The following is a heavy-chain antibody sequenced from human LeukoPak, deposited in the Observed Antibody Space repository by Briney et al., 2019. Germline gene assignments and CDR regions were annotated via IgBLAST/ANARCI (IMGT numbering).Heavy chain of an antibody. CDR3: ARHDLVVVPAAD. D-gene: IGHD2-2*01. J-gene: IGHJ4*02. Sequence: PSETLSLTCTVSGGSISSSSYYWGWIRQPPGKGLEWIGSIYYSGSTYYNPSLKSRVTISVDTSKNQFSLKLSSVTAADTAVHYCARHDLVVVPAADWGQGTLVTVSS. CDR2: IYYSGST. V-gene: IGHV4-39*01. CDR1: GGSISSSSYY.